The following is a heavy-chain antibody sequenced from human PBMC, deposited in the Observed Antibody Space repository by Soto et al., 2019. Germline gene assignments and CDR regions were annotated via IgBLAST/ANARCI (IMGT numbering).Heavy chain of an antibody. J-gene: IGHJ6*02. D-gene: IGHD2-2*01. Sequence: QVQLVQSGAEVKKPGASVKVSCKASGYTFTSYAMHWVRQAPGQRLEWMGWINAGNGNTKYSQKFQGRVTITRDTSASTAYMELSSLRSEDTAVYYCARDLDRYCSRTSCYYYYGMDVWGQGTTVTVSS. CDR1: GYTFTSYA. CDR3: ARDLDRYCSRTSCYYYYGMDV. CDR2: INAGNGNT. V-gene: IGHV1-3*01.